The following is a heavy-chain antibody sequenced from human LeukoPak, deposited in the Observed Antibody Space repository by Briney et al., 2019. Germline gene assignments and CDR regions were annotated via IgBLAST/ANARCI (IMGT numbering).Heavy chain of an antibody. CDR2: ISAYNGNT. J-gene: IGHJ6*04. V-gene: IGHV1-18*04. D-gene: IGHD6-19*01. CDR3: ARDYSSGVLGDV. CDR1: GYTFTSYY. Sequence: GASVKVSCKASGYTFTSYYLHWVRQAPGQGLEWMGWISAYNGNTNYAQKLQGRVTMTTDTSTSTAYMELRSLRSDDTAVYYCARDYSSGVLGDVWGKGTTVTISS.